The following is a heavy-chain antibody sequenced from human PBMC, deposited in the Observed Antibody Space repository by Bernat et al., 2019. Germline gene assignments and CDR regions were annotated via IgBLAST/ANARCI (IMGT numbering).Heavy chain of an antibody. D-gene: IGHD5-12*01. J-gene: IGHJ4*02. CDR1: GYTFTGYY. Sequence: QVQLVQSGAEVKKPGASVKVSCKASGYTFTGYYMHWVRQAPGQRLEWMGWINPNSGGTNYAQKFQGWVTMTRDTSISTAYMELSRLRSDDTAVYYCARGRVSSGYDFGYWSQGTLVTVSS. V-gene: IGHV1-2*04. CDR3: ARGRVSSGYDFGY. CDR2: INPNSGGT.